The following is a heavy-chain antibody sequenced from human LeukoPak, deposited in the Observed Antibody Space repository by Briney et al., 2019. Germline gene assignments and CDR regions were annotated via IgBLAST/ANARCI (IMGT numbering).Heavy chain of an antibody. J-gene: IGHJ4*02. V-gene: IGHV3-23*01. CDR3: AKRVPYSSSAVYFDY. D-gene: IGHD6-6*01. CDR1: GFAFSSYG. Sequence: GGSLRLSCAASGFAFSSYGMNWARQAPGKGLEWVSSISDTGGNTYYADSVKGRFTISRDNSKNTLYLQMNSLRVEDTAIYYCAKRVPYSSSAVYFDYWGQGTLVTVSS. CDR2: ISDTGGNT.